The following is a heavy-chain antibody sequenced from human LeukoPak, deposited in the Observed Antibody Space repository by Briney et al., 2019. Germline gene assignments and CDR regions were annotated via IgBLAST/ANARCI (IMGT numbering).Heavy chain of an antibody. V-gene: IGHV3-23*01. CDR3: AKDHEIAVAGDWFDP. D-gene: IGHD6-19*01. J-gene: IGHJ5*02. Sequence: PGASLRLSCAASGFTFSSYAMIWVRQAPGKGLEWVSAISGSGGSTYYADSVKGRFTISRDNSKNTLYLQMNSLRAEDTAVYCCAKDHEIAVAGDWFDPWGQGTLVTVSS. CDR1: GFTFSSYA. CDR2: ISGSGGST.